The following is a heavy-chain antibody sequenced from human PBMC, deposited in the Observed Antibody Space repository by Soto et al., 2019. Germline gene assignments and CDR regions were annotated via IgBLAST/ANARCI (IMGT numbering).Heavy chain of an antibody. D-gene: IGHD3-16*02. Sequence: GASVKVSCKASGYTFTSYGISWVRQAPGQGLEWMGGISAYFGNANYAQKFQGRVTITADESTSTAYMELSSLRSEDTAVYYCARDRLGELSFDPWGQGTLVTVSS. J-gene: IGHJ5*02. CDR3: ARDRLGELSFDP. CDR1: GYTFTSYG. V-gene: IGHV1-18*01. CDR2: ISAYFGNA.